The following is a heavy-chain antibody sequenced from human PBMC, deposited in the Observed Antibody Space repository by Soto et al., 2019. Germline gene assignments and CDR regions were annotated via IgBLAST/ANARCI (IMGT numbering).Heavy chain of an antibody. D-gene: IGHD3-10*01. Sequence: GASVKVSCKASGYTFTSYDINWVRQATGQGLEWMGWMNPNSGNTGYAQKFQGRVTMTRNTSISTAYMELSSLRSEDTAVYYCARRGMVRGVHNFDYWGQGXLVTVYS. V-gene: IGHV1-8*01. CDR1: GYTFTSYD. J-gene: IGHJ4*02. CDR3: ARRGMVRGVHNFDY. CDR2: MNPNSGNT.